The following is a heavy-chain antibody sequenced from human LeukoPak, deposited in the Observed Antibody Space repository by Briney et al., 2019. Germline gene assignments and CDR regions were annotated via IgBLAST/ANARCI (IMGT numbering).Heavy chain of an antibody. V-gene: IGHV4-39*01. CDR3: ARRPPWGVDY. CDR1: GGSISSSSYY. J-gene: IGHJ4*02. D-gene: IGHD3-16*01. Sequence: PSETLSLTCTVSGGSISSSSYYWGWIRQPPGKGLEWIGSIYYSGSTYYSPSLKSRVTTSVDTSKNQFSLKLSSVTAADTAVYYCARRPPWGVDYWGQGTLVTVSS. CDR2: IYYSGST.